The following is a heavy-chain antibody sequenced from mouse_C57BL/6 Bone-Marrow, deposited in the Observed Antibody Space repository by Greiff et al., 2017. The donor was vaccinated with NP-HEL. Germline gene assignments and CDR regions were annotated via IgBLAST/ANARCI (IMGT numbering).Heavy chain of an antibody. D-gene: IGHD2-5*01. CDR3: ARMLYSNFYFDY. CDR1: GFSLTSYG. V-gene: IGHV2-2*01. CDR2: IWSGGST. J-gene: IGHJ2*01. Sequence: VQLQQSGPGLVQPSQSLSITCTVSGFSLTSYGVHWVRQSPGKGLEWLGVIWSGGSTDYNAAFISRLSISKDNSKSQVFFKMNSLQADDTAIYYCARMLYSNFYFDYWGQGTTLTVSS.